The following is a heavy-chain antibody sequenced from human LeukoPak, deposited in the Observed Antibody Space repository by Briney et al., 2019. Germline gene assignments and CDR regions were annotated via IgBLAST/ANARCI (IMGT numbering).Heavy chain of an antibody. CDR1: GGTFSSYA. CDR2: IIPILGIA. Sequence: SVRVSCKASGGTFSSYAISWVRQAPGQGLEWMGRIIPILGIANYAQKFQGRVTITADKSTSTAYMELSSLRSEDTAVYYCARDQNWNARSHFDYWGQGTLVTVSS. J-gene: IGHJ4*02. CDR3: ARDQNWNARSHFDY. V-gene: IGHV1-69*04. D-gene: IGHD1-1*01.